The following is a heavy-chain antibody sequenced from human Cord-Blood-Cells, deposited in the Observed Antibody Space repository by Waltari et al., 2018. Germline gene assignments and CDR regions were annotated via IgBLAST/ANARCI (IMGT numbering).Heavy chain of an antibody. CDR3: TTSFDNWNFPDAFDI. Sequence: EVQLVESGGGWVKPGGSLRLSGAASGFTFSNAWMSWVRQAPGKGLEWVGRIKSKTDGGTTDYAAPVKGRFTISRDDSKNTLYLQMNSLKTEDTAVYYCTTSFDNWNFPDAFDIWGQGTMVTVSS. CDR2: IKSKTDGGTT. J-gene: IGHJ3*02. V-gene: IGHV3-15*01. CDR1: GFTFSNAW. D-gene: IGHD1-7*01.